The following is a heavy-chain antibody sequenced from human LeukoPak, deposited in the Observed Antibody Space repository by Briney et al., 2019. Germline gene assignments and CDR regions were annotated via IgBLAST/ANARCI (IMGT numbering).Heavy chain of an antibody. CDR1: GFTFSSYA. D-gene: IGHD3-10*01. Sequence: GGSLRLSCAASGFTFSSYAMHWVRQAPGKGLEWVAVISYDGSNKYYADSVKGRFTISRDNSKNTLYLQMNSLRAEDTAVYYCARDFTTMVRGVITPYFGYWGQGTLVTVSS. V-gene: IGHV3-30*04. CDR3: ARDFTTMVRGVITPYFGY. J-gene: IGHJ4*02. CDR2: ISYDGSNK.